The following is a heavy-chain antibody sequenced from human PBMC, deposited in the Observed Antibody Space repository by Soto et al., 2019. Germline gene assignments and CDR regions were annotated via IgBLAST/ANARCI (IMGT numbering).Heavy chain of an antibody. V-gene: IGHV3-11*06. D-gene: IGHD1-26*01. CDR2: ISASGDYT. CDR1: GFFLSNNW. CDR3: ARSWAWRQVGVYNYGLDV. Sequence: QVQLVESGGGWVKPGESLRLSCIGSGFFLSNNWMTWIRQAPGKGLEWVSYISASGDYTIYADSLKGRFTISRDNARNSLWLQINSLTAEDTAVYYCARSWAWRQVGVYNYGLDVWGQGTTVRVSS. J-gene: IGHJ6*02.